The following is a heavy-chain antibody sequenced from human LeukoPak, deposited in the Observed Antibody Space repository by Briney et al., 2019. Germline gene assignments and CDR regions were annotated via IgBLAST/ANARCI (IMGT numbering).Heavy chain of an antibody. D-gene: IGHD3-22*01. J-gene: IGHJ4*02. CDR2: ISSSSTYK. CDR3: ARVAQYYYDSSGYYCPDY. CDR1: GFIFSAYT. Sequence: GGSLRLSCAASGFIFSAYTMNWVRQAPGKGLEWVSSISSSSTYKYYADSVKRRFTISRDNAQNSVYLQMNSLRAEDTAVYYCARVAQYYYDSSGYYCPDYWGQGTLVTVSS. V-gene: IGHV3-21*01.